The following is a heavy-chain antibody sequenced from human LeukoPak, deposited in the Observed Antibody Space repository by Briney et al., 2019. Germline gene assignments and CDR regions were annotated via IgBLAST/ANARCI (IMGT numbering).Heavy chain of an antibody. Sequence: SETLSLTCTVSGGSISSSSSYWGWIRQPPGKGLEWIGNIYYSGSTYYNPSLKSRVTISVDTSKNQFSLKLSSVTAADTAMYYCARRLVAAAGYHFDYWGQGTLVTVSS. J-gene: IGHJ4*02. CDR1: GGSISSSSSY. CDR3: ARRLVAAAGYHFDY. CDR2: IYYSGST. V-gene: IGHV4-39*01. D-gene: IGHD6-13*01.